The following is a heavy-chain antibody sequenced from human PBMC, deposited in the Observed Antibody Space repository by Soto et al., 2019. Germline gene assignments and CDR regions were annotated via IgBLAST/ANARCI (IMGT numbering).Heavy chain of an antibody. CDR3: ARGVSDPIFGVVLKHHGY. J-gene: IGHJ4*02. CDR1: VYSIISFYY. CDR2: IYHSGST. D-gene: IGHD3-3*01. V-gene: IGHV4-38-2*02. Sequence: SETLSLTCSFSVYSIISFYYCFWIRHPPGKGLEWIVSIYHSGSTYYNPSLKSRVTISVDTSKNQFSLKLSSVTAADTAVYYCARGVSDPIFGVVLKHHGYWGKGNMVSVSS.